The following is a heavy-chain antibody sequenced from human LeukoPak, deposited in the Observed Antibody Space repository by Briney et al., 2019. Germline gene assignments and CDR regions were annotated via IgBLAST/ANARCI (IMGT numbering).Heavy chain of an antibody. CDR2: ISSSGSTI. CDR3: ASKYYYDSSGYPPDAFDI. CDR1: GFTFSSYE. J-gene: IGHJ3*02. Sequence: PGGSLRLSCAASGFTFSSYEMNWVRQAPGKGLEWVSYISSSGSTIYYADSVKGRFTISRDNAKNSLYLQMNSLRAEDTAVYYCASKYYYDSSGYPPDAFDIWGQGTMVTVSS. D-gene: IGHD3-22*01. V-gene: IGHV3-48*03.